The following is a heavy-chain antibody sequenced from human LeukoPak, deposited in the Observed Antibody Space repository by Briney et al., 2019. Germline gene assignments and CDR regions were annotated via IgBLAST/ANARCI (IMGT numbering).Heavy chain of an antibody. CDR1: GGTFSSYA. Sequence: SVKVSCKASGGTFSSYAISWVRQAPGQGLEWMGRIIPILGIANYAQKFQGRVTITADKSTSTAYMELSSLRSEDTAVYYCARDLCSGGSCPFDYWGQGTLVTVSS. CDR2: IIPILGIA. J-gene: IGHJ4*02. D-gene: IGHD2-15*01. CDR3: ARDLCSGGSCPFDY. V-gene: IGHV1-69*04.